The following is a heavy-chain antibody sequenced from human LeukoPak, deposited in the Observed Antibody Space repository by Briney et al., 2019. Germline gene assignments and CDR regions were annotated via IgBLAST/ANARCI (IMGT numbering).Heavy chain of an antibody. CDR1: GGSISSYY. CDR2: IYYSGST. V-gene: IGHV4-59*08. CDR3: ARHSPGAITMVRGVLVSGAFDI. J-gene: IGHJ3*02. D-gene: IGHD3-10*01. Sequence: PSETLSLTCTVSGGSISSYYWGWIRQPPGKGLEWIGSIYYSGSTYYNPSLKSRVTISVDTSKNQFSLKLSSVTAADTAVYYCARHSPGAITMVRGVLVSGAFDIWGQGTMVTVSS.